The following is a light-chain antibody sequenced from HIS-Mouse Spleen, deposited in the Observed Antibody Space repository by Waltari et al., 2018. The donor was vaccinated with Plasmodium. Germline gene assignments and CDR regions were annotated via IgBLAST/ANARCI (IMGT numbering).Light chain of an antibody. J-gene: IGLJ2*01. V-gene: IGLV3-21*03. CDR2: DDS. Sequence: SYVLTQPPSVSVAPGKTARITCGGNKIGSKSVPWYQQKPGQAPVLVVYDDSDRPSGIPERFSGSNSGNTATLTISRVEAGDEADYYCQVWDSSSDHVVFGGGTKLTVL. CDR3: QVWDSSSDHVV. CDR1: KIGSKS.